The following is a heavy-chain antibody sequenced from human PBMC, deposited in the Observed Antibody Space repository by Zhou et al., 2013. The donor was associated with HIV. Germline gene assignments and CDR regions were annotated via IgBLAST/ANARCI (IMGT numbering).Heavy chain of an antibody. Sequence: QVQLVQSGAEVKKPGSSVKVSCKTSGGTFSNYAITWVRQVPGQGLEWMGWINPNSGGTNYAQKFQGWVTMTRDTSISTAYMELSRLRSDDTAVYYCARGPQYSSSPFEIDYWAREPWSPSPQ. CDR3: ARGPQYSSSPFEIDY. CDR1: GGTFSNYA. V-gene: IGHV1-2*04. CDR2: INPNSGGT. J-gene: IGHJ4*02. D-gene: IGHD6-6*01.